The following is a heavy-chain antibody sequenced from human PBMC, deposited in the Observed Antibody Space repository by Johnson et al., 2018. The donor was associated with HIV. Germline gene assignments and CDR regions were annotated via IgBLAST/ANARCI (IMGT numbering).Heavy chain of an antibody. CDR3: ARERYCSSTSCYFSRPPDAFDI. CDR2: INWNGGRA. D-gene: IGHD2-2*01. V-gene: IGHV3-20*04. Sequence: VQLVESGGGVVRPGGSLRLSCAVAGFRFDDYGMSWVRQAPGKGLEWISTINWNGGRAGYVGYLKGRFTISRDNSKNTLYLQMNSLRAEDTAVYYCARERYCSSTSCYFSRPPDAFDIWGQGTMVTVSS. CDR1: GFRFDDYG. J-gene: IGHJ3*02.